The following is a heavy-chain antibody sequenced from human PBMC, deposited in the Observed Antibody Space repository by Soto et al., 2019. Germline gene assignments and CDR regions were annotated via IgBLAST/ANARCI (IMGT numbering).Heavy chain of an antibody. CDR2: IYYSGST. CDR3: AGKYYYDSSGYYSVDY. Sequence: KTSETLSLTCTVSGGSISSYYWSWIRQPPGKGLEWIGYIYYSGSTNYNPSLKSRVTISVDTSKNQFSLKLSSVTAADTAVYYCAGKYYYDSSGYYSVDYWGQGTLVTVSS. CDR1: GGSISSYY. D-gene: IGHD3-22*01. J-gene: IGHJ4*02. V-gene: IGHV4-59*01.